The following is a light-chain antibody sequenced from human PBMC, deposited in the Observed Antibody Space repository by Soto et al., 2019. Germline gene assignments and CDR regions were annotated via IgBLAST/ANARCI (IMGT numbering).Light chain of an antibody. V-gene: IGLV2-14*01. CDR1: SSDIGGYNY. CDR3: SSYSLKTPPYG. Sequence: QSVLAQPASVSGSPGQTITISCTGGSSDIGGYNYGSWYQQHPGRAPRLLILEVTNRPSGVPDRFSGSKSGNTASLSIRGPQAEDEAYYFCSSYSLKTPPYGLGTGTKVTVL. CDR2: EVT. J-gene: IGLJ1*01.